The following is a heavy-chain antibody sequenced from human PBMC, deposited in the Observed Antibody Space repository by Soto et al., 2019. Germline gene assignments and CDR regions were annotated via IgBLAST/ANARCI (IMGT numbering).Heavy chain of an antibody. CDR1: GFTFSSYA. J-gene: IGHJ6*02. Sequence: GGSLRLSCAASGFTFSSYAMSWVRHALGKGLEWVGRIKSKTDGGTTDYAAPVKGRFTISRDDSKNTLYLQMNSLKTEDTAVYYCTTLSITIFGVVLMDVWGEGTTVTLAS. D-gene: IGHD3-3*01. CDR3: TTLSITIFGVVLMDV. CDR2: IKSKTDGGTT. V-gene: IGHV3-15*01.